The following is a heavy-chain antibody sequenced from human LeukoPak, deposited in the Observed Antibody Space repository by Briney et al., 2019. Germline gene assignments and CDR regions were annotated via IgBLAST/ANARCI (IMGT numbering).Heavy chain of an antibody. V-gene: IGHV4-4*02. CDR3: ARGPYCSSTSCSDY. D-gene: IGHD2-2*01. CDR2: IYHSGST. CDR1: GGSISSSNW. J-gene: IGHJ4*02. Sequence: SETLSLTCAVSGGSISSSNWWSWVRQPPGKGLEWIGEIYHSGSTNYNPSLKSRVTISVDKSKNQFSLKLSSVTAADTAVYYCARGPYCSSTSCSDYWGQGTLVTVSS.